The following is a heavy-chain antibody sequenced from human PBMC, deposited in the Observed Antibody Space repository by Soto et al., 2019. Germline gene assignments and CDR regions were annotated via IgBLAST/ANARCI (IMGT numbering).Heavy chain of an antibody. J-gene: IGHJ6*02. CDR2: ISYDGSNK. V-gene: IGHV3-30*18. CDR1: GFTFSSYG. D-gene: IGHD6-19*01. CDR3: AKSDSSGWYSSDYYYGMDV. Sequence: GGSLRLSCAASGFTFSSYGMHWVRQAPGKGLEWVAVISYDGSNKYYADSVKGRFTISRDNSKNTLYLQMNSLRAEDTAVYYCAKSDSSGWYSSDYYYGMDVWGQGTTVTVSS.